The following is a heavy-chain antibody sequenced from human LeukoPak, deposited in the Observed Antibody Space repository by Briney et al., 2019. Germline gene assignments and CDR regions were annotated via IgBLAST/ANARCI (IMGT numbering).Heavy chain of an antibody. D-gene: IGHD2-15*01. Sequence: PSETLSLTCIVSGGSVSSGSYYWSWIRQPPGKGLEWIGYIYYSGSTNYNPSLKSRVTISVDTSKNQFSLKLSSVTAADTAVYYCARVAPQDYYFDYWGQGTLVTVSS. V-gene: IGHV4-61*01. J-gene: IGHJ4*02. CDR1: GGSVSSGSYY. CDR2: IYYSGST. CDR3: ARVAPQDYYFDY.